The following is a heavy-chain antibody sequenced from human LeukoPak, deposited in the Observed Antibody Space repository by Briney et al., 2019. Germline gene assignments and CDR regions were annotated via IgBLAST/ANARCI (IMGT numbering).Heavy chain of an antibody. CDR2: IIHIFGTA. J-gene: IGHJ3*02. V-gene: IGHV1-69*13. CDR1: GGTFSSYA. Sequence: ASVKVSCKASGGTFSSYAISWVRQAPGQGLEWMGGIIHIFGTANYAQKFHGRVTITADESTSTAYMELSSLRSEDTAVYYCARSSTVTHEDAFDIWGQGTMVTVSS. CDR3: ARSSTVTHEDAFDI. D-gene: IGHD4-17*01.